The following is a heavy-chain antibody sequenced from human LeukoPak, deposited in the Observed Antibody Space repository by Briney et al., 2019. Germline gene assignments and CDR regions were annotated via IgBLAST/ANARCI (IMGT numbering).Heavy chain of an antibody. CDR2: IRYDGSNK. V-gene: IGHV3-30*02. Sequence: GGSLRLSCAASGFTFSSYGMHWVRQAPGKGLEWVAFIRYDGSNKYYADSVKGRFTISRDNSKNTLYLQMNSLRAEDTAVYYCANSWELVYYFAYWGQGTLVTVSS. D-gene: IGHD1-26*01. CDR3: ANSWELVYYFAY. J-gene: IGHJ4*02. CDR1: GFTFSSYG.